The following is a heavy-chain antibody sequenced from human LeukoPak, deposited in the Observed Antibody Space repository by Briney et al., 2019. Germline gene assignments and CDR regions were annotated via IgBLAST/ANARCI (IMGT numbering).Heavy chain of an antibody. CDR1: GGSISSYY. V-gene: IGHV4-59*08. D-gene: IGHD6-6*01. CDR3: ARGSSSGQRYFDY. CDR2: IYYSGST. Sequence: PSETLSLTCTVSGGSISSYYWSWIRQPPGKGLEWIGYIYYSGSTYYNPSLKSRVTISVDTSKNQFSLKLSSVTAADTAVYYCARGSSSGQRYFDYWGQGTLVTVSS. J-gene: IGHJ4*02.